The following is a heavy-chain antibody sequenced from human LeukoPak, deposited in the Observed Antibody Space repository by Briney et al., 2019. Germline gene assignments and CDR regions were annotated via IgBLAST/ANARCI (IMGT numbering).Heavy chain of an antibody. J-gene: IGHJ5*02. V-gene: IGHV3-30*18. CDR2: ISYDGSNK. CDR1: GFTFSSYG. CDR3: AKGRGVCSGGSCYRTFDP. Sequence: GRSLRLSCAASGFTFSSYGMHWVRQAPGKGLEWVAVISYDGSNKYYADSVKGRFTISSDNSKNTLYLQMNSLRAEDTAVYYCAKGRGVCSGGSCYRTFDPWGQGTLVTVSS. D-gene: IGHD2-15*01.